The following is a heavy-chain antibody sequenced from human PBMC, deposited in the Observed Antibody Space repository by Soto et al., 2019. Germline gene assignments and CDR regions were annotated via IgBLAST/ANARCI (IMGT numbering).Heavy chain of an antibody. CDR3: ARVFITLIALNWLDP. D-gene: IGHD3-22*01. CDR2: ISYDGSSQ. CDR1: GFTFNNHA. V-gene: IGHV3-30-3*01. Sequence: GGSLRLACAASGFTFNNHAMPGVRQSPVRGLEWVALISYDGSSQYYADSVKGRFTLSRDNSNNILYLRMDSLRAEDTAVYYCARVFITLIALNWLDPWGQGTLVTVSS. J-gene: IGHJ5*02.